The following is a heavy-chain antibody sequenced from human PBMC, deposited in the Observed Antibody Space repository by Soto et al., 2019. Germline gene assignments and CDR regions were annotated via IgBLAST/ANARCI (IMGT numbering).Heavy chain of an antibody. CDR3: ASPGAADNAFDI. CDR2: TVVGSGNT. CDR1: GLTFTSSA. Sequence: SMTVSCTAAGLTFTSSAVQWVRQARGQRLVWIGWTVVGSGNTNYAQKSQERVTITRDMSTSTDYMDPSSPTCEDTAVYSSASPGAADNAFDICGHGTMFT. V-gene: IGHV1-58*01. J-gene: IGHJ3*02. D-gene: IGHD6-19*01.